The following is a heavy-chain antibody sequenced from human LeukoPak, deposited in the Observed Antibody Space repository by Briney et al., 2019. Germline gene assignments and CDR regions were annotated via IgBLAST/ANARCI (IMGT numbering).Heavy chain of an antibody. CDR3: AREGATDWNGGWVWKNSPYYYYYMDV. D-gene: IGHD1-1*01. J-gene: IGHJ6*03. Sequence: PGGSLRLSCAASGFTFSSYGMHWVRQAPGKGLEWVAVISYDGSNKYYADSVKGRFTISRDNAKNSLYLQMNSLRAEDTAVYYCAREGATDWNGGWVWKNSPYYYYYMDVWGKGTTVTVSS. CDR1: GFTFSSYG. CDR2: ISYDGSNK. V-gene: IGHV3-30*03.